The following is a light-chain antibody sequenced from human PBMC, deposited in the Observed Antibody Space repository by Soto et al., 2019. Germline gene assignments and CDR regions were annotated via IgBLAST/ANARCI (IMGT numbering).Light chain of an antibody. CDR3: QRRSNWPPAIT. Sequence: EIVLTQSPATLSLSPGERATLSCRASQSVSSYLAWYQQKPGQAPRLLIYDASNRATGIPARFSGSGSGTDFTLTISSLEPEDFEVYYCQRRSNWPPAITFGQGTRLEIK. CDR1: QSVSSY. V-gene: IGKV3-11*01. CDR2: DAS. J-gene: IGKJ5*01.